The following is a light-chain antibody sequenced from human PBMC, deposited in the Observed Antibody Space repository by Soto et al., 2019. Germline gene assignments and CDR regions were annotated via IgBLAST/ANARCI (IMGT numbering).Light chain of an antibody. J-gene: IGKJ5*01. Sequence: EIVLTQSPGTLSLSPGERATLSCRASQSVSSSYLAWYQQKPGQAPRLLIYGASSRATGIPDRFSGSGSGTDFTLTISILEPEDCAVYYCKQYDSSPPITFGQGTRLEI. CDR3: KQYDSSPPIT. CDR2: GAS. CDR1: QSVSSSY. V-gene: IGKV3-20*01.